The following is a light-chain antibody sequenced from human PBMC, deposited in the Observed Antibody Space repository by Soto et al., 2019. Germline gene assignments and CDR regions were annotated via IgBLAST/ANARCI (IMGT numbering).Light chain of an antibody. V-gene: IGKV3-20*01. CDR2: GAS. CDR1: QSISSSY. J-gene: IGKJ3*01. CDR3: QQYGTSPFT. Sequence: EIVVTQSPGTLALSPGERATLSCRASQSISSSYLAWYQQKPGQAPRLLVYGASSRATGIPDRFSGSGSGTDFTLTISRLEPEDFALYYCQQYGTSPFTFGPGTKVDI.